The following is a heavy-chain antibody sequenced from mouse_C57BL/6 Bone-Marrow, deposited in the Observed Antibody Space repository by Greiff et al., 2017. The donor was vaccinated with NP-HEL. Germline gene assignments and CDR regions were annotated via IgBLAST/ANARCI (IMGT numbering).Heavy chain of an antibody. J-gene: IGHJ1*03. CDR3: AREGVYYYGSSWYFDV. V-gene: IGHV1-26*01. CDR1: GYTFTDYY. Sequence: VQLQQSGPELVKPGASVKISCKASGYTFTDYYMNWVKQSHGKSLEWIGDINPNNGGTSYNQKFKGKATLTVDKSSSTAYMELRSLTSEDSAVYYCAREGVYYYGSSWYFDVWGTGTTVTVSS. CDR2: INPNNGGT. D-gene: IGHD1-1*01.